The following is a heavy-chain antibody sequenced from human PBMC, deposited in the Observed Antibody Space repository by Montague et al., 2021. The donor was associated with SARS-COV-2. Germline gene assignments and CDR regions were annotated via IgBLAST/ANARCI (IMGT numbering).Heavy chain of an antibody. J-gene: IGHJ3*02. V-gene: IGHV4-31*03. D-gene: IGHD3-22*01. CDR2: IYYSGST. CDR3: ARARTRITMIVVVIDAFDI. Sequence: TLSLTCTVSGGSISSGGYYWSWIRQHPGKGLEWIGYIYYSGSTYYNPSLKSRVTISVDTSKNQFFLKLSSVTAADTAVYYCARARTRITMIVVVIDAFDIWGQGTMVTVSS. CDR1: GGSISSGGYY.